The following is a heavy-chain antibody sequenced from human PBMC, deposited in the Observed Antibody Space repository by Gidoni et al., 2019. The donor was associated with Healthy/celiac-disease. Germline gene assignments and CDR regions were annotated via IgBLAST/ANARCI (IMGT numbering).Heavy chain of an antibody. CDR2: INQSGST. J-gene: IGHJ6*02. D-gene: IGHD3-10*01. Sequence: QVQLQQWGAGLLKPSETLSLTCAVYGGSFSGYYWSWIRQPPGKGLEWIGEINQSGSTNYNPSLKSRVTIAVDTSKNQFSLKLSSVTAADTAVYYCARGRYYGSGRNYYYGMDVWGQGTTVTVSS. CDR3: ARGRYYGSGRNYYYGMDV. V-gene: IGHV4-34*01. CDR1: GGSFSGYY.